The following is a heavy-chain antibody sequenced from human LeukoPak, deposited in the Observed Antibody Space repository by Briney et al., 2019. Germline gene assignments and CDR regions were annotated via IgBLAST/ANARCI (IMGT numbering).Heavy chain of an antibody. CDR1: SASITSSPYF. D-gene: IGHD3-10*01. J-gene: IGHJ4*02. Sequence: SETLSLTCTVSSASITSSPYFWGWIRQSPGKGLEWIGSISYSGTTYYNPSLKSRVTISVDTSKNQFSLKLSSVTAANTAVYYCARALSGSYSFDYWGQGTLVTVSS. V-gene: IGHV4-39*07. CDR3: ARALSGSYSFDY. CDR2: ISYSGTT.